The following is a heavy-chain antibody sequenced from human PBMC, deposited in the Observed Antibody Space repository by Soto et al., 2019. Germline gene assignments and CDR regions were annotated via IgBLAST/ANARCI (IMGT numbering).Heavy chain of an antibody. V-gene: IGHV3-43*01. CDR1: GFTFDDYT. Sequence: GGSLRLSCAASGFTFDDYTMHWVRQAPGKGLEWVSLISWDGGSTYYADSVKGRFTISRDNSKNSLYLQMNSLRTEDTALYYCAKDSGPIAVAGYYYYYGMDVWGQGTTVTVSS. CDR2: ISWDGGST. D-gene: IGHD6-19*01. J-gene: IGHJ6*02. CDR3: AKDSGPIAVAGYYYYYGMDV.